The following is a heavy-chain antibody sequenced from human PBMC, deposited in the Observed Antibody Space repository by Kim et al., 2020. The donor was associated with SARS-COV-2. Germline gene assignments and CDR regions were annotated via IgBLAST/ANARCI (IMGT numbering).Heavy chain of an antibody. D-gene: IGHD6-19*01. CDR3: ARGGVKQWLGL. Sequence: SETLSLTCTVSGGSISTYYWNWIRQSPQKGLAWIGFISYSGSTNYNPSLKSRVAISVDSSKNQFSLNLSSVTAADTAVYYCARGGVKQWLGLWARGTLVTVSS. J-gene: IGHJ2*01. CDR1: GGSISTYY. CDR2: ISYSGST. V-gene: IGHV4-59*13.